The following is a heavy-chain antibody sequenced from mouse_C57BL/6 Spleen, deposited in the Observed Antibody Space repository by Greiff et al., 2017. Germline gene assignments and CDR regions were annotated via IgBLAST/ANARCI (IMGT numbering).Heavy chain of an antibody. CDR2: IRSKSSNYAT. J-gene: IGHJ1*03. D-gene: IGHD1-1*01. V-gene: IGHV10-3*01. CDR1: GFTFNTYA. CDR3: VRDRYYGSSYSRYVDV. Sequence: GGGLVQPKGSLKLSCAASGFTFNTYAMHWVRQAPGKGLEWVARIRSKSSNYATYYADSVKDRFTISRDDSQSMLYLQMNNLKTEDTAMYYCVRDRYYGSSYSRYVDVWGTGTTVTVSS.